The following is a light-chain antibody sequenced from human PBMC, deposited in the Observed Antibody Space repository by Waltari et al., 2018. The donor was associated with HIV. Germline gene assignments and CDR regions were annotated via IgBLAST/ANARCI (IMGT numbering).Light chain of an antibody. Sequence: ETIMTQSPGTLSLSPGERGTLSCRAHPGLDWKFLAWYRQRPGQSPRVLIYDTSIRATGVPDRFSGSGSGTEFTLTISGLEPEDSAVYYCHQYEDSPPGTFGQGTKVEVK. CDR2: DTS. CDR3: HQYEDSPPGT. V-gene: IGKV3-20*01. CDR1: PGLDWKF. J-gene: IGKJ1*01.